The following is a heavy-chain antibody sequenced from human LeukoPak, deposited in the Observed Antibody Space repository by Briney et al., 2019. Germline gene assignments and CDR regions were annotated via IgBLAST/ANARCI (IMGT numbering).Heavy chain of an antibody. J-gene: IGHJ5*02. CDR3: AREVGATDWFDP. CDR1: GYTFSSYG. D-gene: IGHD1-26*01. Sequence: ASVKVSCKASGYTFSSYGISWVRQAPGQGLEWMGWISAYNGNTNYAQKLQGRVSMTTDTSTSTAYMELRSLRSDDTAVYYCAREVGATDWFDPWGQGTLVTVSS. V-gene: IGHV1-18*01. CDR2: ISAYNGNT.